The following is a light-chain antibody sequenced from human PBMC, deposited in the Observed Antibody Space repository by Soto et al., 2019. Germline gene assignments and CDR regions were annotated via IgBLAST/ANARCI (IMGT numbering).Light chain of an antibody. CDR3: NSYTSSSTHV. Sequence: QSALTQPASVSGSPGQSITISCAGTMRDVGAYNLVSWYQQHPGRAPQLIIYEVRNRPSGISFRFSGSKSGNTASLTISGLQAEDEADYYCNSYTSSSTHVFGTGTKLTVL. CDR1: MRDVGAYNL. CDR2: EVR. J-gene: IGLJ1*01. V-gene: IGLV2-14*01.